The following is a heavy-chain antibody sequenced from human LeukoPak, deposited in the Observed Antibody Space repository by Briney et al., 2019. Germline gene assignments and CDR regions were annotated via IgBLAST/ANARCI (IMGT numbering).Heavy chain of an antibody. CDR1: GFTFSSYS. Sequence: GGSLRLSCAASGFTFSSYSMNWVRQAPGKGLEWVSSISSSSSYIYYADSVKGRFTISRDNAKNSLYLQMNSLRAEDTAVYYCARDGEIRGIQLWLLGGYYFDYWGQGTLVTVSS. J-gene: IGHJ4*02. D-gene: IGHD5-18*01. V-gene: IGHV3-21*01. CDR2: ISSSSSYI. CDR3: ARDGEIRGIQLWLLGGYYFDY.